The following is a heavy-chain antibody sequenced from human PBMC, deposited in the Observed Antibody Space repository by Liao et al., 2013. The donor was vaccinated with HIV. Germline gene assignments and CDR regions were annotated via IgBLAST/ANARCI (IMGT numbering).Heavy chain of an antibody. J-gene: IGHJ6*03. V-gene: IGHV4-61*02. CDR3: AWSGSLGYHYYYMDV. Sequence: QVQLQESGPGLVKPSQTLSLTCTVSGGSGIRGSYYWSWIRQPAGKGLEWIGRVYATGSTNYKPSLKSRLTISLDTSKNQLSLRLISVTAADTAVYYCAWSGSLGYHYYYMDVWGRGTTVTVSS. CDR2: VYATGST. CDR1: GGSGIRGSYY. D-gene: IGHD3-3*01.